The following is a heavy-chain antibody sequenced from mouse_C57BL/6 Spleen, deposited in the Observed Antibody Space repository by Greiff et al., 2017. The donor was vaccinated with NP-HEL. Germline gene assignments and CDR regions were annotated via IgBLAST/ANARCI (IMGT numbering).Heavy chain of an antibody. J-gene: IGHJ2*01. Sequence: VQLQQSGGGLVKPGGSLKLSCAASGFTFSDYGMHWVRQAPEKGLEWVAYISSGSSTIYYADTVKGRFTISRDNAKNTLFLQMTSLRSEDTAMYYCARTTNWDAYYFDYWGQGTTLTVSS. CDR1: GFTFSDYG. CDR3: ARTTNWDAYYFDY. V-gene: IGHV5-17*01. D-gene: IGHD4-1*01. CDR2: ISSGSSTI.